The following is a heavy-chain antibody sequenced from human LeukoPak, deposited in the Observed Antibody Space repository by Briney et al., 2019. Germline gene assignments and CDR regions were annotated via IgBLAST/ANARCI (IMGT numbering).Heavy chain of an antibody. Sequence: PSETLSLTCTVSGGTIRSYYWSWIRQPPGKGLEWIGYIYHSGSTNYNPSLKSRVTISVDTAKNQFSLNLSSVTAADTAVYYCARVLPYSSGWGVDYWGQGTLATVSS. CDR3: ARVLPYSSGWGVDY. CDR2: IYHSGST. CDR1: GGTIRSYY. D-gene: IGHD6-19*01. J-gene: IGHJ4*02. V-gene: IGHV4-59*01.